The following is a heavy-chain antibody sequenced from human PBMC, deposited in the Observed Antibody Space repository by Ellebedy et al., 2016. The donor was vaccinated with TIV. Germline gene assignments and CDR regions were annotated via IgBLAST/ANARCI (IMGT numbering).Heavy chain of an antibody. CDR3: ARDLMVRGVKTFDY. CDR2: INHSGST. CDR1: GGSFSVYY. V-gene: IGHV4-34*01. D-gene: IGHD3-10*01. J-gene: IGHJ4*02. Sequence: GSLRLXXAVDGGSFSVYYWTWIRQPPGKGLEWIGEINHSGSTNYNPSLKSRVTISVDTSQHQFSLKLNSMTAADTAVYYCARDLMVRGVKTFDYWGQGTLVTVSS.